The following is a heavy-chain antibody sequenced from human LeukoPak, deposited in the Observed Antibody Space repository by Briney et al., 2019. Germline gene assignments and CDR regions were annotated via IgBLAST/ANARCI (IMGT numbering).Heavy chain of an antibody. CDR1: GFTFSSYA. Sequence: GGSLRLSCAASGFTFSSYAMSWVRQAPGKGLEWLSVIRGSGDNTYYADSVKGRFTISRDNSKSTLYLQMNSLRAEDTAAYYCARGIGGPDYWGRGILVAVSS. CDR3: ARGIGGPDY. D-gene: IGHD4-23*01. V-gene: IGHV3-23*01. CDR2: IRGSGDNT. J-gene: IGHJ4*02.